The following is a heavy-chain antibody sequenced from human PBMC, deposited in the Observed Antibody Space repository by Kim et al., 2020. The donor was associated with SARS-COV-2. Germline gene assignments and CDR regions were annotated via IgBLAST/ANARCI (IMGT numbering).Heavy chain of an antibody. D-gene: IGHD2-15*01. CDR2: ISYDGSNK. CDR3: AKDWGYCSGGSCYYPYYYGMDV. V-gene: IGHV3-30*18. Sequence: GGSLRLSCAASGFTFSSYGMHWVRQAPGKGLEWVAVISYDGSNKYYADSVKGRFTISRDNSKNTLYLQMNSLRAEDTAVYYCAKDWGYCSGGSCYYPYYYGMDVWGQGTTVTVSS. J-gene: IGHJ6*02. CDR1: GFTFSSYG.